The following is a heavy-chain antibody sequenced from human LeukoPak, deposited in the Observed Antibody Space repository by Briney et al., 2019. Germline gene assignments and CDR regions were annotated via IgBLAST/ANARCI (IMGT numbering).Heavy chain of an antibody. D-gene: IGHD6-19*01. V-gene: IGHV3-66*01. CDR1: GFTVSSNY. J-gene: IGHJ3*02. Sequence: GGSLRLSCAASGFTVSSNYMSWVRQAPGKGLEWVSVIYSGGSTYYADSVKGRFTISRDNSKNTLYLQMNSLRAEDTAVYYCAREAVAGYGYAFDIWGQGTMVTVSS. CDR3: AREAVAGYGYAFDI. CDR2: IYSGGST.